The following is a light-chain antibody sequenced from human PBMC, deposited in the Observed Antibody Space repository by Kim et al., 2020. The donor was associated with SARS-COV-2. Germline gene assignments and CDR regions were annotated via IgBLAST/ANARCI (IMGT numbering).Light chain of an antibody. Sequence: EIVLTQYPGTLSLSPGERATLSCRASQSVTNNFLAWFQQKPGQTPRLLIYSASSRATGIPDRFSASGSGTDFTLTISRLESEDFAVYYCQQSSHSPLTFGGGTKVDIK. CDR2: SAS. J-gene: IGKJ4*01. CDR1: QSVTNNF. V-gene: IGKV3-20*01. CDR3: QQSSHSPLT.